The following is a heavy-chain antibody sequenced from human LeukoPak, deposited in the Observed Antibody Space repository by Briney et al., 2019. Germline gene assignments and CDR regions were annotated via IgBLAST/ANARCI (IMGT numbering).Heavy chain of an antibody. Sequence: ASVKVSCKVSGYTLTELSMHWVRQAPGKGLEWMGGFDPEDGETIYAQKFQGGVTMTEDTSTDTAYMELSSLRSEDTAVYYCATEGGVIPADYYYYGMDVWGQGTTVTVSS. CDR3: ATEGGVIPADYYYYGMDV. D-gene: IGHD3-10*01. CDR1: GYTLTELS. J-gene: IGHJ6*02. CDR2: FDPEDGET. V-gene: IGHV1-24*01.